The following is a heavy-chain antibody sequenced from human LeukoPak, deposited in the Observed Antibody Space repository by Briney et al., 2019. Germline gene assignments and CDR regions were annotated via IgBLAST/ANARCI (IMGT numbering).Heavy chain of an antibody. CDR3: ARVEAATTNPRFDY. CDR1: GGSMTTYY. J-gene: IGHJ4*02. CDR2: IYYSGST. V-gene: IGHV4-59*06. D-gene: IGHD5-24*01. Sequence: PSETLSLTCTVSGGSMTTYYWSWIRQHPGKGLEWIGYIYYSGSTYYNPSLKSRVTISVDTSKKQFSLELSSVTAADTAVYYCARVEAATTNPRFDYWGQGTLVTVSS.